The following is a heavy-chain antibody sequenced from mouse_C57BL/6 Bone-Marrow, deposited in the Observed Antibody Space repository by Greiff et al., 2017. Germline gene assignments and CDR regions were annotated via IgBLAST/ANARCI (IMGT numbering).Heavy chain of an antibody. CDR3: ARDDYGPAWFAY. V-gene: IGHV1-64*01. D-gene: IGHD1-1*01. J-gene: IGHJ3*01. Sequence: QVQLQQPGAELVKPGASVKLSCKASGYTFTSYWMHWVKQRPGQGLEWIGMIHPNSGSTNYNEKFKSKATLTVDKSSSTAYMQLSSLTSEDSAVXYCARDDYGPAWFAYWGQGTLVTVSA. CDR1: GYTFTSYW. CDR2: IHPNSGST.